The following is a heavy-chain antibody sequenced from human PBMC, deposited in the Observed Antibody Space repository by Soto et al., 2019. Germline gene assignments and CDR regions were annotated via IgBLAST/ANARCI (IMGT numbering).Heavy chain of an antibody. Sequence: QGQLQESGPGLVKPSETLSLTCTVSGDSISTYNWGWIRQPPGKGLEWIGCIYYSGVTNYNPSLXXRXAISVDTPKNQLSLKLNSVTAADPAVYYCARVAADIASWLDPWGQGTLVTVSS. CDR1: GDSISTYN. CDR3: ARVAADIASWLDP. V-gene: IGHV4-59*01. D-gene: IGHD5-12*01. J-gene: IGHJ5*02. CDR2: IYYSGVT.